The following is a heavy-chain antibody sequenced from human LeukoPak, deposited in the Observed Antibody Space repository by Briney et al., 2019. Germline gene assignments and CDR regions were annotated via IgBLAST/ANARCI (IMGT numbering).Heavy chain of an antibody. CDR1: GIAFSNSI. CDR2: MSYDGFSK. CDR3: AREGHTSGYCGTFDV. Sequence: GGSLRLSCVASGIAFSNSIMHWVRQAPGKGLEWVSAMSYDGFSKYYADSMKGRLTISRDDSKNTVYLQMKSLRPEDTAVYYCAREGHTSGYCGTFDVWGQGATVAVS. J-gene: IGHJ3*01. V-gene: IGHV3-30*04. D-gene: IGHD3-22*01.